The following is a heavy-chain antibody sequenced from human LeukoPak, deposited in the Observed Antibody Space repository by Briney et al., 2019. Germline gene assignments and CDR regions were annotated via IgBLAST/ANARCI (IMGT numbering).Heavy chain of an antibody. CDR3: ARLGRTPRRYYYYYMDV. Sequence: NPSGTLSLTCAVSGGSISSSNWWSWVRQPPGKGLEWIGEISHSGSTNYNPSLKSRVTISVDKSKNQFSLKLSSVTAADTAVYYCARLGRTPRRYYYYYMDVWGKGTTVTISS. D-gene: IGHD2-15*01. CDR2: ISHSGST. CDR1: GGSISSSNW. J-gene: IGHJ6*03. V-gene: IGHV4-4*02.